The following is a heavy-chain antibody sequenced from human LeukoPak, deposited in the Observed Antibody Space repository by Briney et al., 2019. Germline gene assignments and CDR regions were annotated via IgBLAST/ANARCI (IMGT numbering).Heavy chain of an antibody. V-gene: IGHV4-39*01. Sequence: SETLSLTCTVSGGSISSSSYYWGWIRQPPGKGLEWIGSIYYSGSTYYNPSLKSRVTISVDTSKNQFSLKLSSVTAADTAVYYCARRYCSGGSCHANWFDPWGQGTLVTVSS. CDR3: ARRYCSGGSCHANWFDP. CDR1: GGSISSSSYY. CDR2: IYYSGST. D-gene: IGHD2-15*01. J-gene: IGHJ5*02.